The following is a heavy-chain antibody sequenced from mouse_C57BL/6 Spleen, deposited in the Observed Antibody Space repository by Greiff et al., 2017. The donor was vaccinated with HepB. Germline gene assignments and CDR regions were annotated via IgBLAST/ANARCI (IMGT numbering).Heavy chain of an antibody. CDR1: GYAFSSSW. V-gene: IGHV1-82*01. CDR3: ASHDYDDPFDY. CDR2: IYPGDGDT. J-gene: IGHJ2*01. Sequence: QVQLKESGPELVKPGASVKISCKASGYAFSSSWMNWVKQRPGKGLEWIGRIYPGDGDTNYNGKFKGKATLTADKSSSTAYMQLSSLTSEDSAVYFCASHDYDDPFDYWGQGTTLTVSS. D-gene: IGHD2-4*01.